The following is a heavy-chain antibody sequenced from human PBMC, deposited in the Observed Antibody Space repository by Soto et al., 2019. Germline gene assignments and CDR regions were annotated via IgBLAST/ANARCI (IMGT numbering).Heavy chain of an antibody. V-gene: IGHV3-7*01. CDR2: LKQDGSEK. J-gene: IGHJ3*02. CDR3: AREGYCSGGSCPLHAFDI. D-gene: IGHD2-15*01. CDR1: GFTFSSYW. Sequence: GGSLRLSCAASGFTFSSYWMSWVRQAPGKGLEWVANLKQDGSEKYYVDSVKGRFTISRDNAKNSLYLQMNSLRAEDTAVYYCAREGYCSGGSCPLHAFDIWGQGTMVTVSS.